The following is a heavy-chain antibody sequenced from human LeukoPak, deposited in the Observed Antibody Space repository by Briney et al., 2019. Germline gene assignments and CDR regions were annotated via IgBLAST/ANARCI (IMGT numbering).Heavy chain of an antibody. Sequence: PGRSLRLSCTASGFTFSDYAMTWFRQAPGKGLEWVSAISGSGGSKYYADSVKGRFTISRDNSKKTLYLQMNSPRAEDTAVYYYAKDRSHVSGWFDPWGQGALVTASS. CDR1: GFTFSDYA. CDR2: ISGSGGSK. D-gene: IGHD3-10*01. J-gene: IGHJ5*02. CDR3: AKDRSHVSGWFDP. V-gene: IGHV3-23*01.